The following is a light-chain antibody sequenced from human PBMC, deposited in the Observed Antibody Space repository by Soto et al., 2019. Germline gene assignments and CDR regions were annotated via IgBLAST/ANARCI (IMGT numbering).Light chain of an antibody. J-gene: IGKJ1*01. CDR2: DAS. CDR3: QQRSNWPA. CDR1: QSVSGDY. Sequence: EILLTQSPGTLSLSPGERATLSCRASQSVSGDYLVWYQQKPGQAPRLLLYDASNRATGIPARLSGSGSGTDFTLPISGLEPEDFAVYYCQQRSNWPAFGQGTKVDIK. V-gene: IGKV3-11*01.